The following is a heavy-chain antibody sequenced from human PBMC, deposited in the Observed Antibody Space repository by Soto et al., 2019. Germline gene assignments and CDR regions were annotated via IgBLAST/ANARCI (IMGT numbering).Heavy chain of an antibody. CDR3: ARVQSGYDFAY. D-gene: IGHD5-12*01. Sequence: QVQLVQSGAEVKKPGASVKVSCKASGYTFTSYGINWVRQAPGQGLEWMGWISAYNGNTPYAQKLQGRVTMTTDTSAGTGYMELRSLTSGGTGVYYCARVQSGYDFAYWGQGTLVTVSS. CDR1: GYTFTSYG. CDR2: ISAYNGNT. V-gene: IGHV1-18*01. J-gene: IGHJ4*02.